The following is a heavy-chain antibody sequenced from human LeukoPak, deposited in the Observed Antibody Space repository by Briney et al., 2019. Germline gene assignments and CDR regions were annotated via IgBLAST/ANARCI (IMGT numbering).Heavy chain of an antibody. CDR1: GFTFKLYW. J-gene: IGHJ4*02. CDR3: VRGGPSTWF. V-gene: IGHV3-74*01. Sequence: GGSLRLSRAASGFTFKLYWMHWVRQVPGKGPVWVARINDDGSDTVYADSVKGRFTISRDDAKNMLFLQMNSLRGEDTAVYHCVRGGPSTWFWGQGTLVTVTS. D-gene: IGHD3-22*01. CDR2: INDDGSDT.